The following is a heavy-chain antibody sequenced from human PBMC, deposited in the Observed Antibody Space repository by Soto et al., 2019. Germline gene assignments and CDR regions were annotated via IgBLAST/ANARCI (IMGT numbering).Heavy chain of an antibody. CDR2: IIPIFGTA. V-gene: IGHV1-69*06. D-gene: IGHD2-2*02. CDR1: GGTFSSYA. CDR3: ARAVVVVPAAIIPHYYGMDV. J-gene: IGHJ6*02. Sequence: SVKVSCKASGGTFSSYAISWVRQAPGQGLEWMGGIIPIFGTANYAQKFQGRVTITADKSTSTAYMELSSLRSEDTAVYYCARAVVVVPAAIIPHYYGMDVWGQGTTVTVSS.